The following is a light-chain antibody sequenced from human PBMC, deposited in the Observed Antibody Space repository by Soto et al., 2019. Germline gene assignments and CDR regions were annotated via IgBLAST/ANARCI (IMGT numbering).Light chain of an antibody. Sequence: DIQMTQSPCTLSASVGDRVTITCRASQSISSWLACYQQKPGKAPKLLIYDASSLESGVPSRFSGSGSGTDFTPTISRLEPEDFAVYYCQQYNTWPRTFGQGTKVDIK. J-gene: IGKJ1*01. V-gene: IGKV1-5*01. CDR2: DAS. CDR1: QSISSW. CDR3: QQYNTWPRT.